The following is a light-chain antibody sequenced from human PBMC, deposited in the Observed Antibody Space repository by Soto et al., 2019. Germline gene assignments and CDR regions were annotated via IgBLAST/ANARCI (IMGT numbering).Light chain of an antibody. CDR1: QAIKNY. CDR2: DAS. CDR3: QHYNSYPIT. Sequence: DIQRTRSPSSLSACVGDRVTIPGRARQAIKNYLAWFQQKPGKAPISLIYDASSLQSGVPSTFSGSGSGTDFTLTISGLQPEEFATYYCQHYNSYPITFGQETRLEIK. J-gene: IGKJ5*01. V-gene: IGKV1-16*01.